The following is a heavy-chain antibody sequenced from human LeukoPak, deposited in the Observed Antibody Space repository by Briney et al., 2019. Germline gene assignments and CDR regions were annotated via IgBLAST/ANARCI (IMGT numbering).Heavy chain of an antibody. CDR1: GGTFSSYA. V-gene: IGHV1-69*04. J-gene: IGHJ4*02. D-gene: IGHD4-17*01. CDR3: ARPSVNYGDYHFDY. CDR2: IIPILGIA. Sequence: SVKVSCKASGGTFSSYAISWVRQAPGQGLEWMGRIIPILGIANYAQKFQGRVTITADKSTSTAYMELSSLRSEDTAVYYCARPSVNYGDYHFDYWGQGTLVTVSS.